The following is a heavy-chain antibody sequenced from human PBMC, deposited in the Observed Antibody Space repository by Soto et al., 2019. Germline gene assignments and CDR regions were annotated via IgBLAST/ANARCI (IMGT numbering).Heavy chain of an antibody. J-gene: IGHJ3*02. Sequence: QITLKESGPTLVKPTQNLTLTCTFSGFSLSTSGVGVGWLRQPPGKALDWLALFYWDDDKRYSPSLKSRLTITKDTSKNQVVITMTNMDPVDTATYYCAHSMGLITIFGVVISAFDIWGQGTMVTVSS. CDR3: AHSMGLITIFGVVISAFDI. CDR2: FYWDDDK. CDR1: GFSLSTSGVG. V-gene: IGHV2-5*02. D-gene: IGHD3-3*01.